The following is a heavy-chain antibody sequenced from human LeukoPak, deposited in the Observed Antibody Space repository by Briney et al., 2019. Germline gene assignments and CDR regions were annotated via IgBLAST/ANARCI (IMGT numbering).Heavy chain of an antibody. CDR2: ISTSGGST. Sequence: GGSLRLSCTASGFTFSSYATTWVRQAPGKGPEWVSTISTSGGSTYYADSVKGRFTISRDNSKNTVYLQMNSLRAEDTAIYYCATRGRHYFDYWGQGTPVTVSS. D-gene: IGHD3-10*01. J-gene: IGHJ4*02. V-gene: IGHV3-23*01. CDR3: ATRGRHYFDY. CDR1: GFTFSSYA.